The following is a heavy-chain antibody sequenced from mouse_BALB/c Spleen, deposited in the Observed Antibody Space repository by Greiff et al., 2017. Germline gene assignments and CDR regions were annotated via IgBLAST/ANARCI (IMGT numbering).Heavy chain of an antibody. CDR3: ASYYYGSSWYFDV. CDR2: IDPANGNT. CDR1: GFNIKDTY. Sequence: VQLQQSGAELVKPGALVKLSCTASGFNIKDTYMHWVKQRPEQGLEWIGRIDPANGNTKYDPKFQGKATITADTSSNTAYLQLSSLTSEDTAVYYCASYYYGSSWYFDVWGAGTTVTVSS. D-gene: IGHD1-1*01. J-gene: IGHJ1*01. V-gene: IGHV14-3*02.